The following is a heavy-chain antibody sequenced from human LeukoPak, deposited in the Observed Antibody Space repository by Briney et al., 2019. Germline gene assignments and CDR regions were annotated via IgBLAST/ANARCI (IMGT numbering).Heavy chain of an antibody. J-gene: IGHJ4*02. CDR3: TTYVCSGGSCYYFDN. CDR1: GLTLSDAW. V-gene: IGHV3-15*01. D-gene: IGHD2-15*01. CDR2: IKSKTDGGTT. Sequence: GGSLRLSCAASGLTLSDAWMSWVRQAPGKGLEWVGRIKSKTDGGTTDYAAPVKGRFTMSRDDSKNTLYLEMNSLKTEDTAVYYCTTYVCSGGSCYYFDNWGQGTLVTVSS.